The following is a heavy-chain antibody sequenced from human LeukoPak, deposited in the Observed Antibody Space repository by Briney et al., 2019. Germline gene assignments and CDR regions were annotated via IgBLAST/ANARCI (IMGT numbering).Heavy chain of an antibody. CDR3: ARDWSTGTSSYNWFAS. D-gene: IGHD1-1*01. CDR1: GASISSDY. J-gene: IGHJ5*01. CDR2: IYGSGST. V-gene: IGHV4-4*07. Sequence: SSETLSLTCSVSGASISSDYWSWIRQPAGKGLEWIGRIYGSGSTAYNPSLKSRVTMSVDTSKNQFSLKLSSVTAADTALYYCARDWSTGTSSYNWFASWGQGTLVIVSS.